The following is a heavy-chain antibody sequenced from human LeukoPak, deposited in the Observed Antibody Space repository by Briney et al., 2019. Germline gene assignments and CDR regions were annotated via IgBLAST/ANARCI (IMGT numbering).Heavy chain of an antibody. CDR1: GFTFSYYS. J-gene: IGHJ4*02. D-gene: IGHD6-19*01. CDR3: ARDQGSDWSLPFDY. CDR2: FSSGSSYI. Sequence: GSLRLSCAASGFTFSYYSMNWVRQAPGKGLEWVSSFSSGSSYIYYADSVKGRFTISRDNAKNSLYLQMNSLRAEDTPVYYCARDQGSDWSLPFDYWGQGTLVTVSS. V-gene: IGHV3-21*01.